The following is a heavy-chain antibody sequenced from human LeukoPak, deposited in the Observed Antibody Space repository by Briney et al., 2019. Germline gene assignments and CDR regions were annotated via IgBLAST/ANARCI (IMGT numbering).Heavy chain of an antibody. J-gene: IGHJ6*03. CDR1: GFTFSSYS. CDR3: ARGYSSSWHHYYYYMDV. D-gene: IGHD6-13*01. Sequence: GGSLRLSCAASGFTFSSYSMNWVRQAPGKGLEWVSSISSSSSYIYYADSVKGRFTISRDNAKNSLYLQMNSLRAEDTAVHYCARGYSSSWHHYYYYMDVWGKGTRSPSP. V-gene: IGHV3-21*01. CDR2: ISSSSSYI.